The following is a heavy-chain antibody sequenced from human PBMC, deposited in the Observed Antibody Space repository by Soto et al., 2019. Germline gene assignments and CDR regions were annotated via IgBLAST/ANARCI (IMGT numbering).Heavy chain of an antibody. D-gene: IGHD5-12*01. CDR2: ISSSGSTI. CDR1: GFTFSSYS. CDR3: ARAPQLQFLFDY. J-gene: IGHJ4*02. Sequence: EVQLVESGGGLVQPGGSLRLSCAASGFTFSSYSMNWVRQAPGKGLEWVSYISSSGSTIYYADSVKGRFTISRDNAKNSLYLQMNSLRAEDTAVYYCARAPQLQFLFDYWGQGTLVTVSS. V-gene: IGHV3-48*04.